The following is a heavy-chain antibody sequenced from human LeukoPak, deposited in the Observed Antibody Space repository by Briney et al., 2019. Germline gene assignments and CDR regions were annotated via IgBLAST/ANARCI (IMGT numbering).Heavy chain of an antibody. CDR3: ARFGVTTRENY. CDR1: GYTFTSYD. CDR2: MNPNSGNT. Sequence: ASVKVSCKASGYTFTSYDINWVRQATGQGLEWMVWMNPNSGNTAYAQKFQGRVTMTRNTSISTAYMELSSLGSEDTAVYYCARFGVTTRENYWGQGTLVTVSS. D-gene: IGHD1-1*01. V-gene: IGHV1-8*01. J-gene: IGHJ4*02.